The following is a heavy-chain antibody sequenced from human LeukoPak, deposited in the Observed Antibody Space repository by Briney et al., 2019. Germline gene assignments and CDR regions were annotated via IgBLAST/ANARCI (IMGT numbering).Heavy chain of an antibody. D-gene: IGHD1-14*01. Sequence: PGGPLRLSCAASGFPLSSYWMIWVRQAPGKGLEGVANIKPDGSEKYYVDSVKGRFTISRDNGKNALYLQRNSLRAEDTAVYYCFGIFWGQGTLVTVSP. CDR1: GFPLSSYW. CDR3: FGIF. J-gene: IGHJ4*02. CDR2: IKPDGSEK. V-gene: IGHV3-7*01.